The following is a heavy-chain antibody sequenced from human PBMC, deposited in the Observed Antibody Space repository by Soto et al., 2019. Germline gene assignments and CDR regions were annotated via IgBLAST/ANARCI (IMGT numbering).Heavy chain of an antibody. J-gene: IGHJ4*02. CDR3: ARGPASFYGDYGYYFDY. D-gene: IGHD4-17*01. CDR1: GGSFSGYY. Sequence: SETLSLTCAVYGGSFSGYYWSWIRQPPGKGLEWIGEINHSGSTNYNPSLKSRVTISVDTSKNQFSLKLSSVTAADTAVYYCARGPASFYGDYGYYFDYWGQGTLVTVSS. CDR2: INHSGST. V-gene: IGHV4-34*01.